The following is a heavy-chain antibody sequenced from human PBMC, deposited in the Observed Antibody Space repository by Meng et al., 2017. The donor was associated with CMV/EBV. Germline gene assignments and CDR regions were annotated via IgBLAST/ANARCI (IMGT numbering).Heavy chain of an antibody. V-gene: IGHV3-11*05. D-gene: IGHD3/OR15-3a*01. CDR3: ARDRTGYPFDY. CDR1: GFTFSDYY. CDR2: ISSSSSYT. J-gene: IGHJ4*02. Sequence: QVERGEAGGGLVKPGGSLSLSCAASGFTFSDYYMSWIRQAPGKGLEWVSYISSSSSYTNYADSVKGRFTISRDNAKNSLYLQMNSLRAEDTAVYYCARDRTGYPFDYWGQGTLVTVSS.